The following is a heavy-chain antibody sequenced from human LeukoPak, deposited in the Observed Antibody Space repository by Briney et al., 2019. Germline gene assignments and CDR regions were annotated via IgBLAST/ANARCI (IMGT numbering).Heavy chain of an antibody. V-gene: IGHV3-53*01. Sequence: GGSLRLSCAASGFTVSSSSMTWVRQAPGKGLEWVSILYNGGGANYADSVKGRFTISRDNSRNTLFLQMNSLRDEDTAVYYCARRDTTGWFHHFDYWGQGTLVTVSS. CDR2: LYNGGGA. J-gene: IGHJ4*02. CDR3: ARRDTTGWFHHFDY. CDR1: GFTVSSSS. D-gene: IGHD6-19*01.